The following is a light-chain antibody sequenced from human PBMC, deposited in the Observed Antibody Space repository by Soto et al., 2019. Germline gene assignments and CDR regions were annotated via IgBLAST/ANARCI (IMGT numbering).Light chain of an antibody. J-gene: IGLJ3*02. CDR2: RNN. V-gene: IGLV1-47*01. CDR1: SSNIGNNY. Sequence: QAVVTQPPSASGTPGQRVTISCSGSSSNIGNNYVYWYHQLPGTAPKLLIYRNNQWPSGVPDRFSGSKSGTSASLAISGLRSEDEADYYCAAWDDSLSVWVFGGGTKVTVL. CDR3: AAWDDSLSVWV.